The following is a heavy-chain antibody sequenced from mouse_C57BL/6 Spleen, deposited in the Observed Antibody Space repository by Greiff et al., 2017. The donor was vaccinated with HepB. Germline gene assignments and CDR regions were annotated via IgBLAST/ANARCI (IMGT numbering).Heavy chain of an antibody. CDR3: ARGDSSGYSYFDY. V-gene: IGHV1-59*01. J-gene: IGHJ2*01. Sequence: VQLQQPGAELVRPGTSVKLSCKASGYTFTSYWMHWVKQRPGQGLEWIGVIDPSDSYTNYNQKFKGEATLTVDTSSSTAYMQLSSLTSEDSAVYYCARGDSSGYSYFDYWGQGTTLTVSS. D-gene: IGHD3-2*02. CDR2: IDPSDSYT. CDR1: GYTFTSYW.